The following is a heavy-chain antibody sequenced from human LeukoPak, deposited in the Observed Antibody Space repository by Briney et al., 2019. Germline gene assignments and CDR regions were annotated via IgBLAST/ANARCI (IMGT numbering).Heavy chain of an antibody. CDR1: GFTFSTSA. CDR3: VKLPYSDTSAYYVDY. V-gene: IGHV3-64D*06. CDR2: ISSNGGST. Sequence: PGGSLRPSCSASGFTFSTSAIHWVRQAPGKGLEYVSAISSNGGSTYYAGSVKGRFTISRDNSKNTLSLQMSSLRPEDTAVYYCVKLPYSDTSAYYVDYWGQGTLVTVSS. J-gene: IGHJ4*02. D-gene: IGHD3-22*01.